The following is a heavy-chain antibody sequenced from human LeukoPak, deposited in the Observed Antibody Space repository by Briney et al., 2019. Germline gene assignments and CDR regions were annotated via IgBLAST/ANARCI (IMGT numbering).Heavy chain of an antibody. J-gene: IGHJ4*02. D-gene: IGHD6-19*01. CDR2: INHSGST. CDR3: ASLGRKWLETSI. V-gene: IGHV4-34*01. CDR1: GFTFSSYE. Sequence: PGGSLRLSCAASGFTFSSYEMNWVRQPPGKGLEWIGEINHSGSTNYNPSLKSRVTISVDTSKNQFSLKLSSVTAADTAVYYCASLGRKWLETSIWGQGTLVTVSS.